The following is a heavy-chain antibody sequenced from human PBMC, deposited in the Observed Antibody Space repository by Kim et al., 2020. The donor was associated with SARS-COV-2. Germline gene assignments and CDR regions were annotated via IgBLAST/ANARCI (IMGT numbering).Heavy chain of an antibody. V-gene: IGHV4-59*08. J-gene: IGHJ4*01. Sequence: SETLSLTCTVSGGSISNYYWSWIRQSPGKGLEWIGYIYYSGSTDYNPSLKSRVTISVDTSKNHFSLKLSSVTAADTAVYYCARHSRNGSYFDYWVHGTLV. D-gene: IGHD1-26*01. CDR2: IYYSGST. CDR1: GGSISNYY. CDR3: ARHSRNGSYFDY.